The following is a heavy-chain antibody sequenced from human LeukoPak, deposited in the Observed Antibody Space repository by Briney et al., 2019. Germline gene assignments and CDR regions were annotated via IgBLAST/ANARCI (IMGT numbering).Heavy chain of an antibody. J-gene: IGHJ6*02. CDR1: GFTFSTSA. D-gene: IGHD5-18*01. V-gene: IGHV3-30*18. Sequence: GGSLRLSCAASGFTFSTSAMHWVRQAPGKGLDWVAVISYDESNKYYADSVKGRFTISRDNSKNTLYLQMNSLRAEDTAVYYCAKGGDSYGYEPDYYYYGMDVWGQGTTVTVSS. CDR2: ISYDESNK. CDR3: AKGGDSYGYEPDYYYYGMDV.